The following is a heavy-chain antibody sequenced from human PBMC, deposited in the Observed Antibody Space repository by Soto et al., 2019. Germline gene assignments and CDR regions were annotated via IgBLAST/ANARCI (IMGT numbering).Heavy chain of an antibody. CDR1: GVSISSSSYY. Sequence: SETLSLTCTVSGVSISSSSYYWGWIRQPPGKGLEWIGSIYYSGSTYYNPSLKSRVTISVDTSKNQFSLKLSSVTAADTAVYYCARLSPDILTGYFDYWGQGTLVTVSS. J-gene: IGHJ4*02. CDR2: IYYSGST. D-gene: IGHD3-9*01. V-gene: IGHV4-39*01. CDR3: ARLSPDILTGYFDY.